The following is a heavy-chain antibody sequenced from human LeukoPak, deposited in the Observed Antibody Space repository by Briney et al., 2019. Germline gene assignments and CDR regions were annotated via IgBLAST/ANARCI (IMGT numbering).Heavy chain of an antibody. CDR3: ANPSAYSSGWLYDAFDI. CDR2: ISGSGGST. D-gene: IGHD6-19*01. CDR1: GLTFSDYW. J-gene: IGHJ3*02. V-gene: IGHV3-23*01. Sequence: GGSLRLSCAVSGLTFSDYWMHWVRQAPGKGLEWVSAISGSGGSTYYADSVKGRFTISRDNSKNTLYLQMNSLRAEDTAVYYCANPSAYSSGWLYDAFDIWGQGAMVTVSS.